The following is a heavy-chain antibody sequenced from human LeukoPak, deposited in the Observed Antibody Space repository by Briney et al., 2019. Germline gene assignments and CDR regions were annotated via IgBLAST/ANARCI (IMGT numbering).Heavy chain of an antibody. V-gene: IGHV4-34*01. J-gene: IGHJ6*02. D-gene: IGHD3-10*01. Sequence: SETLSLTCAVYGGSFSGYYWSWIRQPPGKGLEWIGEINHSGSTNYNPSLQSRVTISVDTSKNQFSLKLSSVTAADTAVYYCASLSRMVRGVIIRNYYYGMDVWGQGTTVTVSS. CDR3: ASLSRMVRGVIIRNYYYGMDV. CDR1: GGSFSGYY. CDR2: INHSGST.